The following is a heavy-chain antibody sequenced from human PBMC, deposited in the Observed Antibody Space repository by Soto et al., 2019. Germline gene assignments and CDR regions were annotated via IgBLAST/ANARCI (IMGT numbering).Heavy chain of an antibody. CDR1: GFTFDDYT. CDR2: ISWDGGST. V-gene: IGHV3-43*01. Sequence: EVQLVESGGVVVQPGGSLRLSCAASGFTFDDYTMHWVRQAPGKGLEWVSLISWDGGSTYYADSVKGRFTISRDNSNNSLYLQMNSLRTEDTALYYCAKDIARITRIVPDYGMDVWCQGTTVTVSS. D-gene: IGHD3-22*01. CDR3: AKDIARITRIVPDYGMDV. J-gene: IGHJ6*02.